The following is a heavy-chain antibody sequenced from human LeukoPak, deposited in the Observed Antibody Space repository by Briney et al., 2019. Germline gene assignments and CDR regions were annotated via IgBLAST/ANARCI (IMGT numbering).Heavy chain of an antibody. V-gene: IGHV1-2*02. CDR2: INPNSGGT. Sequence: GASVKVSCKASGYTLTGYYMHWVRQAPGQGLEWMGWINPNSGGTNYAQKFQGRVTMTRDTPISTAYMELSRLRSDDTAVYYCARDCSRGYYDYIWGSYHYNWFDPWGQGTLVTVSS. CDR3: ARDCSRGYYDYIWGSYHYNWFDP. J-gene: IGHJ5*02. D-gene: IGHD3-16*02. CDR1: GYTLTGYY.